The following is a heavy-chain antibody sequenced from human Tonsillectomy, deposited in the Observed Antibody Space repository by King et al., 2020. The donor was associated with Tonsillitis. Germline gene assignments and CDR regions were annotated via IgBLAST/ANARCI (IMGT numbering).Heavy chain of an antibody. J-gene: IGHJ5*02. CDR1: GYTFTSYA. CDR2: INAGNGNK. V-gene: IGHV1-3*01. D-gene: IGHD3-9*01. Sequence: QLVQSGSEVKKPGASVKVSCKASGYTFTSYAIHWVRQAPGQRLEWMGWINAGNGNKKYSQNFQGRVTIPRETFANTAYMELKSLRSEDTAVYYCASDLYYDILTICCCFDPWGQGTLVTVSS. CDR3: ASDLYYDILTICCCFDP.